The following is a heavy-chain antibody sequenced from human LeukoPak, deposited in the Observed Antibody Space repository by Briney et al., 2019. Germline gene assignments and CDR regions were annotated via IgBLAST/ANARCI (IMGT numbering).Heavy chain of an antibody. D-gene: IGHD3-3*01. CDR2: IHSGGST. Sequence: GGSLRLSCAASEFTVSSNYINRVRQAPGKGLEWVSIIHSGGSTYYADSVKGRFTISRDNSKNTMYLQMNSLRAEDTAVYYCARDVRGRDSPPGGRISIFGVVSIQGNYYYDHYMDVWGKGTTVTVSS. V-gene: IGHV3-53*01. J-gene: IGHJ6*03. CDR1: EFTVSSNY. CDR3: ARDVRGRDSPPGGRISIFGVVSIQGNYYYDHYMDV.